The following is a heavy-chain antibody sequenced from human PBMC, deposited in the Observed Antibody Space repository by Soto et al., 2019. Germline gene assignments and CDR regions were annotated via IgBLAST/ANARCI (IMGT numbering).Heavy chain of an antibody. Sequence: GGSLRLSCAASGFTFSSYAMSWVRQAPGKGLEWVSAISGSGGSTYYADSVKGRFTISRDNSKNTLYLQMNSLRAEDTAVYYCAKGPYCSGGSCYPWAFASNDYWGQGTLVTVSS. CDR1: GFTFSSYA. CDR3: AKGPYCSGGSCYPWAFASNDY. V-gene: IGHV3-23*01. D-gene: IGHD2-15*01. J-gene: IGHJ4*02. CDR2: ISGSGGST.